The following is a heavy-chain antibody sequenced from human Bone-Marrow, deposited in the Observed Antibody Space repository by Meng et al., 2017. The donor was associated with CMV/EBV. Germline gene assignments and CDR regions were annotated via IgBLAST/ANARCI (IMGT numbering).Heavy chain of an antibody. Sequence: ASGYSFTSYDLNWVRQATGQGLEWLGWVNPNSGNTGSAQRFQGRVTMTRNTSISTAYMELSSLRSEDTAVYYCARGLYDSSGYYLDYWDQGTLVTVSS. CDR2: VNPNSGNT. J-gene: IGHJ4*02. D-gene: IGHD3-22*01. V-gene: IGHV1-8*01. CDR3: ARGLYDSSGYYLDY. CDR1: GYSFTSYD.